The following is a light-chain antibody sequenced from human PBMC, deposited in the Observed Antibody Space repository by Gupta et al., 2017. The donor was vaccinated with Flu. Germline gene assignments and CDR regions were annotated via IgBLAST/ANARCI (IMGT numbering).Light chain of an antibody. J-gene: IGKJ1*01. Sequence: TQMTQSPSSLSASVGDRVIISCRASQNINFYLNWYQQKSGKAPALLIHTISTLQPGVPSRFSGSGSETEFNLTISGLQPEDFATYYCQQRDTAPWTFGQGTKVDVK. CDR2: TIS. CDR1: QNINFY. CDR3: QQRDTAPWT. V-gene: IGKV1-39*01.